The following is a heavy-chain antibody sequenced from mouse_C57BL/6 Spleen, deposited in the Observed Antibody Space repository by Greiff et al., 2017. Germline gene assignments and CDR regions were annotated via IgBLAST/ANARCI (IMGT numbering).Heavy chain of an antibody. CDR2: ISSGSSTI. D-gene: IGHD1-1*01. Sequence: EVKLMESGGGLVKPGGSLKLSCAASGFTFSDYGMPWVRQAPEKGLEWVAYISSGSSTIYYADTLKGRFTISRDNATNTLFLQLTSLRSEDTAMYYCARPVSFITTGYFDVWGTGTTVTVSS. V-gene: IGHV5-17*01. CDR3: ARPVSFITTGYFDV. CDR1: GFTFSDYG. J-gene: IGHJ1*03.